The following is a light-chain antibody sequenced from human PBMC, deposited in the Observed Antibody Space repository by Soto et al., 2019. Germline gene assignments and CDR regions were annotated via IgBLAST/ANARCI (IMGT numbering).Light chain of an antibody. J-gene: IGKJ1*01. V-gene: IGKV3-15*01. Sequence: EIVMTQSPANLSVSPGERATLSCRASQSVSSNLAWYQQKPGQAPRLLIYGASTRATGIPARFSGSGSGTEFTLTISIQHSEDFADYYCQQYNNWLSFGQGTKVEIK. CDR1: QSVSSN. CDR2: GAS. CDR3: QQYNNWLS.